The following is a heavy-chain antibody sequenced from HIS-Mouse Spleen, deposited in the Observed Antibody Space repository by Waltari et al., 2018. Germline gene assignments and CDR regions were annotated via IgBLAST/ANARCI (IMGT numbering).Heavy chain of an antibody. V-gene: IGHV1-8*01. CDR2: MNPNSGNT. CDR3: ARVLYDFWSGYYDAFDI. Sequence: QVQLVQSGAEAKKPGASVKVSCTASGYTFTSYDINWVRQATGQGLEWMGWMNPNSGNTGYAQKFQGRVTMTRNTSISTAYMELSSLRSEDTAVYYCARVLYDFWSGYYDAFDIWGQGTMVTVSS. J-gene: IGHJ3*02. CDR1: GYTFTSYD. D-gene: IGHD3-3*01.